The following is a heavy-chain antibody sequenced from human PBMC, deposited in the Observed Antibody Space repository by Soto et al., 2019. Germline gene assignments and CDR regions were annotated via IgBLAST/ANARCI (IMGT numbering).Heavy chain of an antibody. J-gene: IGHJ6*02. CDR1: GFTFSSYG. Sequence: GGSLRLSCAASGFTFSSYGMHWVRQAPGKGLEWMAVISYDGSNKYYADSVKGRFTISRDNSKNTLYLQMNSLRAEDTAVYYCAKWGRTVTTADYHYYYGMDVWGQGTTVTVSS. D-gene: IGHD4-17*01. CDR2: ISYDGSNK. V-gene: IGHV3-30*18. CDR3: AKWGRTVTTADYHYYYGMDV.